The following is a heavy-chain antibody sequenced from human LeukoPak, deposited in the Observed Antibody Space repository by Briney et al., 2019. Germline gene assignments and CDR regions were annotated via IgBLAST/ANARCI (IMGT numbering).Heavy chain of an antibody. Sequence: GGSLRLSRAASGFTFSTYLMHWVRQVPGKGLVWVSRINSDGNIITYADSVKGRFTISRDNARNVVYLQMNSLRAEDTAVYYCVAGMGNYWGQGTLVPV. D-gene: IGHD6-13*01. V-gene: IGHV3-74*01. CDR3: VAGMGNY. CDR2: INSDGNII. CDR1: GFTFSTYL. J-gene: IGHJ4*02.